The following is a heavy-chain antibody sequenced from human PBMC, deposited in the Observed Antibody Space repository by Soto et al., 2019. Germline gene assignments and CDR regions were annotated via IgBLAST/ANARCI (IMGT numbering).Heavy chain of an antibody. D-gene: IGHD1-26*01. CDR1: GFSLPTDRVG. J-gene: IGHJ4*02. CDR3: EHAYGGRSLY. CDR2: IYWDDSK. V-gene: IGHV2-5*02. Sequence: QITLKESGPTLVKPTQTLTLTCTFSGFSLPTDRVGVGWIRQPPGKALEWLAVIYWDDSKTYRPSLKSRLTITNDTSKNQVALTITDMDPVDTATYYCEHAYGGRSLYWGQGTLVTVSS.